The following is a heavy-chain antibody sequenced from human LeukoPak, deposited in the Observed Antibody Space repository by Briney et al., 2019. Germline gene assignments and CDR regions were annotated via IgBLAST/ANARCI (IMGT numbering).Heavy chain of an antibody. D-gene: IGHD3-9*01. Sequence: ASVKVSCKASGYTFTGYYMRWVRQAPGQGLEWMGWINPNSGGTNYAQKFQGRVTMTRGTSISTAYMELSRLRSDDTAVYYCARGPYYDILTGYYDYWGQGTLVTVSS. CDR1: GYTFTGYY. CDR3: ARGPYYDILTGYYDY. J-gene: IGHJ4*02. CDR2: INPNSGGT. V-gene: IGHV1-2*02.